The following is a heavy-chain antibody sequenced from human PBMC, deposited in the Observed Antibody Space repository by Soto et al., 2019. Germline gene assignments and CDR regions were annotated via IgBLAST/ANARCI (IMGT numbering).Heavy chain of an antibody. CDR1: GGSFSGYY. CDR3: AGSFFSRSSSFDY. J-gene: IGHJ4*02. V-gene: IGHV4-34*01. Sequence: SETLSLTCAVYGGSFSGYYWSWIRQPPGKGLEWIGEINHSGSTNYNPSLKSRVTIPVDTSKNQFSLKLSSVTAADTAVYYCAGSFFSRSSSFDYWGQGTLVTVSS. D-gene: IGHD6-6*01. CDR2: INHSGST.